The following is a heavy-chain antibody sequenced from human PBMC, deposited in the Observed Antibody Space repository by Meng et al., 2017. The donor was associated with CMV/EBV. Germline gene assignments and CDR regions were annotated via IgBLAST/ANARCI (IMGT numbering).Heavy chain of an antibody. V-gene: IGHV1-18*01. Sequence: ASVKVSCKASGYTFTSYGISWVRQAPGQGLEWMGWISAYNGNTNYAQKLQGRVTMTTDTSTSTAYMELRSLRSDDTAVYYCASALRDIVVVPAATQEGGWFDPWGQGTLVTVSS. CDR2: ISAYNGNT. CDR3: ASALRDIVVVPAATQEGGWFDP. J-gene: IGHJ5*02. D-gene: IGHD2-2*01. CDR1: GYTFTSYG.